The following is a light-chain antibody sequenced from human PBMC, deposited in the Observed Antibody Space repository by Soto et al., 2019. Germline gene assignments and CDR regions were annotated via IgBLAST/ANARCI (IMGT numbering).Light chain of an antibody. CDR3: AAWDDSLNAVV. Sequence: QSVLTQPPSVSEAPRQRVTISCSGSSSNIGNNAVTWYQHLPGKAPKLLIYYDRLLPSGVSDRFSGSKSCTSASLAISGLQSEDEADYYCAAWDDSLNAVVFGGGTKLTVL. J-gene: IGLJ2*01. V-gene: IGLV1-36*01. CDR1: SSNIGNNA. CDR2: YDR.